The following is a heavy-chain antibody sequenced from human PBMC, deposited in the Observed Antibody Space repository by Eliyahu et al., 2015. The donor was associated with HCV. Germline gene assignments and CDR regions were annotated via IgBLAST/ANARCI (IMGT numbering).Heavy chain of an antibody. J-gene: IGHJ6*03. CDR1: GGSPTTYG. D-gene: IGHD2-21*01. CDR3: ARDLQMTCGRTHCYHMDV. CDR2: IIPILGMT. V-gene: IGHV1-69*04. Sequence: QVQLRQSGAEVKKPGSSVKVSCKASGGSPTTYGISWVRQAPGQGLEWMGRIIPILGMTNYAQQFQGRVTITADTSTATAYMELSSLTSDDTAVYYCARDLQMTCGRTHCYHMDVWGKGTTVIVSS.